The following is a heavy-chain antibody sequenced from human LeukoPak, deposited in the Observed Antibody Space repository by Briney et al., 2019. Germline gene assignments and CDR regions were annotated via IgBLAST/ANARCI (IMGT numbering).Heavy chain of an antibody. V-gene: IGHV3-9*01. CDR3: AKDYYSSTTAGYFDY. CDR1: GFTFDDYA. J-gene: IGHJ4*02. CDR2: ISWNSGSI. D-gene: IGHD6-13*01. Sequence: GGSLRLSCAASGFTFDDYAMHWVRQAPGKGLEWVSGISWNSGSIDYADSVKGRFTISRDNAKNSLYLQMNSLRAEDTALYYCAKDYYSSTTAGYFDYWGQGTLVTVSS.